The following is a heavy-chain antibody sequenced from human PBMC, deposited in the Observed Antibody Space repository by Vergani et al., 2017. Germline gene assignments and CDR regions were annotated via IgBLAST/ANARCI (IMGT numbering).Heavy chain of an antibody. Sequence: EVQLLESGGGLVQPGGSLRLSCAASGFTFSSYSMSWVRQAPGKGLEWVSAISGSGGSTYYADSVKGRFTISRDNSKNTLYLQMNSLRAEDTAVYYCAKVGRWGGDYEGFDYWGQGTLVTVSS. CDR3: AKVGRWGGDYEGFDY. CDR2: ISGSGGST. V-gene: IGHV3-23*01. J-gene: IGHJ4*02. CDR1: GFTFSSYS. D-gene: IGHD4-17*01.